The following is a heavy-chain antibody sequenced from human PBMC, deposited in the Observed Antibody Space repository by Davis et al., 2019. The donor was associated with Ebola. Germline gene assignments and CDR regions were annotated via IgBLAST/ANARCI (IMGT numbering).Heavy chain of an antibody. J-gene: IGHJ4*02. CDR3: ARVEVVDIKAFDY. V-gene: IGHV4-39*07. CDR1: GGSISSGNYY. CDR2: VYYSGST. Sequence: PSETLSLTCTVSGGSISSGNYYWGWIRQPPGKGLEWIGSVYYSGSTYYNTSLKSRVTISVDTSKNQFSLKLSSVTDADRAVYYCARVEVVDIKAFDYWGQGTLVTVSS. D-gene: IGHD2-15*01.